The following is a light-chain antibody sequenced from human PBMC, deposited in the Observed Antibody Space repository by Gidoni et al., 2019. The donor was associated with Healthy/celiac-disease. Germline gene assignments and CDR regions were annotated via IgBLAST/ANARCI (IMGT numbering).Light chain of an antibody. CDR2: DAS. CDR3: QQYDNLPIT. V-gene: IGKV1-33*01. J-gene: IGKJ5*01. Sequence: DIQMTQSPSSLSASVGDRVTITCQASQDISNYLNWYQQKPGKAPKLLIYDASNLETGVPSRFSGSGSGTYFTFTISRLQPEDIATYYCQQYDNLPITFGQGTRLEIK. CDR1: QDISNY.